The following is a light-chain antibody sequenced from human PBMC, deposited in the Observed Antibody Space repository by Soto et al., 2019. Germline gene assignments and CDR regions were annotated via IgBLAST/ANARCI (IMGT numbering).Light chain of an antibody. V-gene: IGKV1-5*01. CDR2: DAS. Sequence: DIQMTQSPSTLSASVGDRVTITCRASQSISSWLAWYQQKPGKAPKLLIYDASSLESGVPSRFSGSGSGTEFTLTISSLQPDDFATYYCQQYKSYSFFTFGPGTKVDIK. CDR1: QSISSW. CDR3: QQYKSYSFFT. J-gene: IGKJ3*01.